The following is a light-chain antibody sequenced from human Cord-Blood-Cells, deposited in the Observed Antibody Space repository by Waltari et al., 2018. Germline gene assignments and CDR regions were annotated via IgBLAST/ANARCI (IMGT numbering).Light chain of an antibody. Sequence: QSALTQPASVSGSPGQSITISCTVTSSDVGGYNYVSWYQQHPGKAPKLMIYEVSNRPSGVSNRFSGSKSGNTASLTISGLQAEDEADYYCSSYTSSSIWVFGGGTKLTVL. CDR3: SSYTSSSIWV. CDR1: SSDVGGYNY. CDR2: EVS. V-gene: IGLV2-14*01. J-gene: IGLJ3*02.